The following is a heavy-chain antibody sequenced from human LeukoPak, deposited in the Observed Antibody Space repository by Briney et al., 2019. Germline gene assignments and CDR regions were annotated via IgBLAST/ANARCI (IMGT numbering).Heavy chain of an antibody. CDR2: IYTSGST. CDR3: ASQTPTMVRGVMPWGAFDI. J-gene: IGHJ3*02. D-gene: IGHD3-10*01. V-gene: IGHV4-4*07. Sequence: PSETLSLTCTVSGGSISSYYWSWIRQPAGKGLEWIGRIYTSGSTNYNPSLKSRVSISVDTSRNEFSLKLSSVTAADTALYYCASQTPTMVRGVMPWGAFDIWGQGTMVTVSS. CDR1: GGSISSYY.